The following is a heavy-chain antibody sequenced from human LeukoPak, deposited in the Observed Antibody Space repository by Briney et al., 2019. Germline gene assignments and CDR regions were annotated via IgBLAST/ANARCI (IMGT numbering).Heavy chain of an antibody. CDR1: GFIFSNYV. CDR2: IKQYGSQK. J-gene: IGHJ4*02. Sequence: PGGSLRLSCAASGFIFSNYVMSWVRQAPAKGLEWVSNIKQYGSQKYYVDSVKGRFTISRDNAKNSLYLQMNSLRAEDTAVYYCAREGFSRIAAAGNVLGYWGQGTLVTVSS. CDR3: AREGFSRIAAAGNVLGY. V-gene: IGHV3-7*04. D-gene: IGHD6-13*01.